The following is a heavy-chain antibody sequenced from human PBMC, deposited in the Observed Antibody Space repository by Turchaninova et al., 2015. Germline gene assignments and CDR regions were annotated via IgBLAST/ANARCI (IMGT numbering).Heavy chain of an antibody. Sequence: GGGLVQPGGSLRLSCAASGFTFSSYEMNWVRQAPGKGLEWVSYISSSGSTIYYADSVKGRFTISRDNAKNSLYLQMNSLRAEDTAVYYCARGGYYDSSGYLGYWGQGTLVTVSS. D-gene: IGHD3-22*01. CDR3: ARGGYYDSSGYLGY. V-gene: IGHV3-48*03. CDR1: GFTFSSYE. J-gene: IGHJ4*02. CDR2: ISSSGSTI.